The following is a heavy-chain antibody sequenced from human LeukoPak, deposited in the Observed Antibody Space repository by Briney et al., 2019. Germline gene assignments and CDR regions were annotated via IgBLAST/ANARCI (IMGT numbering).Heavy chain of an antibody. V-gene: IGHV4-59*01. Sequence: SETLSLTCTVSGGSISRYYWSWIRQPPGKGLEWIGYIYYSGSTNYNPSLKSRVTISLDTSKNQFSLKLSSVTAADTAVYYCARTPSAHGANSLDVWSQGTTVTVSS. CDR1: GGSISRYY. D-gene: IGHD4/OR15-4a*01. CDR2: IYYSGST. CDR3: ARTPSAHGANSLDV. J-gene: IGHJ6*02.